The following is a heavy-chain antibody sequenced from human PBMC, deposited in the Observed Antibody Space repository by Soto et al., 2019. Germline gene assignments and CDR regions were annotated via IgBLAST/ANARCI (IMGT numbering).Heavy chain of an antibody. J-gene: IGHJ6*02. CDR1: GYTFTSYG. D-gene: IGHD1-1*01. V-gene: IGHV1-18*01. CDR3: ARDGERDTGLNFYYYLHGLDA. CDR2: ISPYNGTT. Sequence: ASVNVSCKASGYTFTSYGIHWVRQAPGQRLEWMGWISPYNGTTKYAEKFQGEMTMTTDTATSTAYMDLRSLRSDDTAVYYCARDGERDTGLNFYYYLHGLDAWGQGTRVTVSS.